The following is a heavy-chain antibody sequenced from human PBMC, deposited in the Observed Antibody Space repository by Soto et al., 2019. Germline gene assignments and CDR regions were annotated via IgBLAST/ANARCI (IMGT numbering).Heavy chain of an antibody. CDR2: ISDTSIDT. J-gene: IGHJ5*02. D-gene: IGHD4-17*01. Sequence: PGGSLRLSCVASRFTFGDYPMNWVRQAPGKGLEWVSGISDTSIDTYYADSVKGRFTISRDNSQSMLFLHMSSLRAEDTALYYCEKTAETPFGDSVFDRWGQGTLVTVSS. CDR1: RFTFGDYP. CDR3: EKTAETPFGDSVFDR. V-gene: IGHV3-23*01.